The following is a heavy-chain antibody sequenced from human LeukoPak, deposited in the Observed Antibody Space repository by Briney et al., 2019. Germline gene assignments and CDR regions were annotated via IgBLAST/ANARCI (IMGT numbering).Heavy chain of an antibody. J-gene: IGHJ6*03. CDR2: ISAYNGNT. CDR3: ARVYYGEYYYYYYMDV. Sequence: ASVKVSCKASGYTFTSYGISWVRQAPGQGLEWMGWISAYNGNTNYAQKLQGRVTMTTDTSTSTAYMELRSLRSDDTAVYYCARVYYGEYYYYYYMDVWGKGTTVTVSS. CDR1: GYTFTSYG. D-gene: IGHD2-8*01. V-gene: IGHV1-18*01.